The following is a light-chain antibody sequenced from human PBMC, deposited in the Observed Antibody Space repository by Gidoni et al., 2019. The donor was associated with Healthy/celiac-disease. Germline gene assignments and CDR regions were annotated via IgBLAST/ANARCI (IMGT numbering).Light chain of an antibody. Sequence: QSALTQPPSVSGSPGHSVTISCTGTSSDVCSYNLFSWDQQPPGTAPKLMIYEVSNRPSGVPDRFSGSKSGNTASLTISGLQAEDEADYYCSSYTSSSTRVVFGGGTKLTVL. J-gene: IGLJ2*01. V-gene: IGLV2-18*02. CDR3: SSYTSSSTRVV. CDR2: EVS. CDR1: SSDVCSYNL.